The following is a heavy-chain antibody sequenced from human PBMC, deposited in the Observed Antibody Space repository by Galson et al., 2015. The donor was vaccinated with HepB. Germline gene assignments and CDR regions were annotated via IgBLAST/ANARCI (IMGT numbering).Heavy chain of an antibody. CDR2: IIPIFGTA. D-gene: IGHD3-16*02. J-gene: IGHJ3*02. CDR3: ARTSPGYDYVWGSYRSGAFDI. CDR1: GGTFSSYA. Sequence: SVKVSCKASGGTFSSYAISWVRQAPGQGLEWMGGIIPIFGTANYAQKFQGRVTMTTDTSTSTAYMELRSLRSDDTAVYYCARTSPGYDYVWGSYRSGAFDIWGQGTMVTVSS. V-gene: IGHV1-69*05.